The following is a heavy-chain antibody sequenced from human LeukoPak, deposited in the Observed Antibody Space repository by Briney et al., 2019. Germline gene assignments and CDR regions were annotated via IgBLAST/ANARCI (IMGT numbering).Heavy chain of an antibody. CDR2: ISSSGST. D-gene: IGHD3-22*01. V-gene: IGHV4-61*02. Sequence: SETLSLTCTVSGDSISSGDYYWGWLRQPAGKGLEWIGRISSSGSTNYNPSLKSRVTISVDTSKNQFSLKLSSVTAADTAVYFCARGPYSYDSSGAFDIWGQGTMVTVSS. CDR1: GDSISSGDYY. CDR3: ARGPYSYDSSGAFDI. J-gene: IGHJ3*02.